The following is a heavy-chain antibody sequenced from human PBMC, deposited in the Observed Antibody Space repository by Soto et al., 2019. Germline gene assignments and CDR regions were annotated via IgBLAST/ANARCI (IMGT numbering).Heavy chain of an antibody. CDR2: IVVGSGNT. CDR3: AADRECSDTRCYPYNFDS. J-gene: IGHJ4*02. V-gene: IGHV1-58*02. D-gene: IGHD2-2*01. Sequence: QMQLMQSGPEVKKPGTSVKVSCKASGFTFSRSAMQWVRQARGQRLEWIGWIVVGSGNTNYAQNFQERVTITRDMXTXTXXMELSSLRSEDTAVYYCAADRECSDTRCYPYNFDSWGQGTLVTVSS. CDR1: GFTFSRSA.